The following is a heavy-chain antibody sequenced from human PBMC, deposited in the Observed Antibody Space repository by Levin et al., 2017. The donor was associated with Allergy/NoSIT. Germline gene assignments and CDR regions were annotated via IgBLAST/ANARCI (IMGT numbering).Heavy chain of an antibody. J-gene: IGHJ6*02. D-gene: IGHD2-21*01. CDR1: GYTFTGYY. V-gene: IGHV1-2*02. CDR3: ARLKGGGEGVPYGMDV. CDR2: INPNSGGT. Sequence: AASVKVSCKASGYTFTGYYMHWVRQAPGQGLEWMGWINPNSGGTNYAQKFQGRVTMTRDTSISTAYMELSRLRSDDTAVYYCARLKGGGEGVPYGMDVWGQGTTVTVSS.